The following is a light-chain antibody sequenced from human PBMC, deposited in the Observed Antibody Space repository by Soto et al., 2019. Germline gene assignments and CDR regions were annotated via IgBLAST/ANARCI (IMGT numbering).Light chain of an antibody. CDR1: KSDIGAGYD. J-gene: IGLJ1*01. CDR3: QSFDRSLSCYV. V-gene: IGLV1-40*01. CDR2: GNT. Sequence: QSVLTQPPSVSGAPGQRVTISCTGSKSDIGAGYDVHWYQQFPGAAPKLLIYGNTNRPSGVPDRFSGSRSGTSASLAITGLQAEDEGDYFCQSFDRSLSCYVFGTGTKLTVL.